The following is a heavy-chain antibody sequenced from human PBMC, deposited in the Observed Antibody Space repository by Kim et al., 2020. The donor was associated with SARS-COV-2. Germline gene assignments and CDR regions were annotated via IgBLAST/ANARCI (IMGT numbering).Heavy chain of an antibody. CDR3: ARAAGITIFGVVIIDYYMDV. D-gene: IGHD3-3*01. Sequence: MGWINTNTGNPTYAQGVTGRFVFSLDTSVSTAYLQISSLKAEDTAVYYCARAAGITIFGVVIIDYYMDVWGKGTTVTVSS. CDR2: INTNTGNP. J-gene: IGHJ6*03. V-gene: IGHV7-4-1*02.